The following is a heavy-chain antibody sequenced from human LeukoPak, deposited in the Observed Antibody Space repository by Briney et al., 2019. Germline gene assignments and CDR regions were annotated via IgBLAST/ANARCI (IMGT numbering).Heavy chain of an antibody. J-gene: IGHJ5*02. Sequence: ASVKVSCKASGYTFTGYYMHWVRQAPGQGPEWMGWINPNSGGTNYAQKFQGRVTMTRDTSISTAYMELSRLRSDDTAVYYCVLSVPAAISSSWFDPWGQGTLVTVSS. CDR3: VLSVPAAISSSWFDP. D-gene: IGHD2-2*01. CDR1: GYTFTGYY. CDR2: INPNSGGT. V-gene: IGHV1-2*02.